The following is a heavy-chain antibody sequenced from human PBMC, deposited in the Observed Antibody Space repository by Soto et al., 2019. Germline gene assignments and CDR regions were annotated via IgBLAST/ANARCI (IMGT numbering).Heavy chain of an antibody. D-gene: IGHD1-1*01. V-gene: IGHV3-21*01. J-gene: IGHJ4*02. CDR3: ARDPVQLERRLDY. CDR2: ISSSSSYI. Sequence: ESGGGLVKPGGSLRLSCAASGFTFSSYSMNWVRQAPGKGLEWVSSISSSSSYIYYADSVKGRFTISRDNAKNSLYLQMNSLRAEDTAVYYCARDPVQLERRLDYWGQGTLVTVSS. CDR1: GFTFSSYS.